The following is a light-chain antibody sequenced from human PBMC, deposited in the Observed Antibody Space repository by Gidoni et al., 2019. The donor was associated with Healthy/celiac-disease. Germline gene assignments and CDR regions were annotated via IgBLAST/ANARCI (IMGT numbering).Light chain of an antibody. CDR3: QVWDSSSDHPV. CDR2: DDS. J-gene: IGLJ3*02. CDR1: IIGSKS. V-gene: IGLV3-21*02. Sequence: SYLLTQPPSVSGAPGQTASITCGGNIIGSKSVHWYHQKPGQAPVLVVYDDSDRPSGIPARFSGSNSGNTATLPISRVEAGDEADYYCQVWDSSSDHPVFGGGTKLTVL.